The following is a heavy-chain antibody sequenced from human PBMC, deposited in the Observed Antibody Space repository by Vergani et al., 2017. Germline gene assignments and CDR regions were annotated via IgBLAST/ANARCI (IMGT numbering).Heavy chain of an antibody. CDR2: ISWDGGST. CDR3: AKVQQWLLRSFDY. Sequence: EVQLVESGGVVVQPGGSLRLSCAASGFTFDDYTMHWVRQAPGKGLEWVSLISWDGGSTYYADSVKGRFTISRDNSKNSLYLQMNSLRTEDTALYYCAKVQQWLLRSFDYWGQGTLVTVSS. V-gene: IGHV3-43*01. D-gene: IGHD6-19*01. J-gene: IGHJ4*02. CDR1: GFTFDDYT.